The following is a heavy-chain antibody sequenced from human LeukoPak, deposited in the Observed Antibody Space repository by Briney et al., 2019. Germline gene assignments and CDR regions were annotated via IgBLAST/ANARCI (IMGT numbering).Heavy chain of an antibody. CDR3: ARLAVPAVMGAFDI. D-gene: IGHD2-2*01. CDR1: GDSMSSYY. Sequence: PSETLSLTCTVSGDSMSSYYWSWIRQPAGKGLEWIGRIYTSGITNYNPSLKSRVTMSLDTYKKQFSLKLSSVTAADTAVYYCARLAVPAVMGAFDIWGQGTMVTVSS. V-gene: IGHV4-4*07. CDR2: IYTSGIT. J-gene: IGHJ3*02.